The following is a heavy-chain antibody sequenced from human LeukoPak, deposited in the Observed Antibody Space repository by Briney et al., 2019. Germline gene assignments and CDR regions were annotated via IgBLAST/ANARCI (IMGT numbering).Heavy chain of an antibody. CDR3: ARGSGYYYTSGSYRNWFDP. CDR1: GGSISGSSYY. V-gene: IGHV4-39*02. Sequence: SETLSLTCTVSGGSISGSSYYWGWIRQPPGKGLEWIGSIYYSGSTYYNPSLKSRVTISVDTSKNQFSLKLNSVTAADTAVYYCARGSGYYYTSGSYRNWFDPWGQGTLVTVSS. D-gene: IGHD3-10*01. J-gene: IGHJ5*02. CDR2: IYYSGST.